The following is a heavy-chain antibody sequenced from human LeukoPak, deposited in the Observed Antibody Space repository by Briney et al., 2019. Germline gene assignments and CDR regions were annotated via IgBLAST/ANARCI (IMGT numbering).Heavy chain of an antibody. D-gene: IGHD4-11*01. CDR1: GYTFTGYY. CDR3: ARNSDYVGYYYYGMDV. CDR2: INPNSGGT. V-gene: IGHV1-2*02. Sequence: ASVKVSCKASGYTFTGYYMHWVRQAPGQGLEWMGWINPNSGGTNYAQKFQGRVTMTRDTSISTAYMELSRLRSDDTAVYYCARNSDYVGYYYYGMDVWGQGTTVTVSS. J-gene: IGHJ6*02.